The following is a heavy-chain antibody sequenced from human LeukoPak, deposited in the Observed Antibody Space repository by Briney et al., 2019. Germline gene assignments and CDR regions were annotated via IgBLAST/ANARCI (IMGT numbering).Heavy chain of an antibody. V-gene: IGHV1-69*05. CDR1: GGTFSSYA. Sequence: SVKVSCKASGGTFSSYAISWVRQAPGQGLEWMGGIIPIFGTANYAQKFQGRVTIITDESTSTAYMELSSLRSEDTAVYYCARDAVKQREAYYYSYMDVWGKGTTVTVSS. D-gene: IGHD3-22*01. CDR3: ARDAVKQREAYYYSYMDV. J-gene: IGHJ6*03. CDR2: IIPIFGTA.